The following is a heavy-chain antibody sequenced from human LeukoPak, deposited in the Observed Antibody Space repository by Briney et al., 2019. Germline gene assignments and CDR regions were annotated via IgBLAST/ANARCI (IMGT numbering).Heavy chain of an antibody. CDR2: IIPIFGTA. CDR3: ARLLSSGSYFYFDH. J-gene: IGHJ4*02. CDR1: GGTFSSYA. Sequence: GASVKVSCKASGGTFSSYAISWVRQAPGQGLEWMGGIIPIFGTANYAQKFQGRVTITADESTSTAYMELSSLRSEDTAVYYCARLLSSGSYFYFDHWGQGTLVTVSS. V-gene: IGHV1-69*13. D-gene: IGHD1-26*01.